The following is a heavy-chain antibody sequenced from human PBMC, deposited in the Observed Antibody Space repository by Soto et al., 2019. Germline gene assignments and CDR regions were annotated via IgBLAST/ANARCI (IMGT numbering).Heavy chain of an antibody. Sequence: SVKVSCKASVGTFSSYAICWLRLAPGQGLEWMGGIIPIFGTANYAQKFQGRVTITADESTSTAYMELSSLRSEDTAVYYCARVEFSGESYASALDYWGQGTLVTVSS. CDR1: VGTFSSYA. CDR2: IIPIFGTA. D-gene: IGHD2-2*01. CDR3: ARVEFSGESYASALDY. J-gene: IGHJ4*02. V-gene: IGHV1-69*01.